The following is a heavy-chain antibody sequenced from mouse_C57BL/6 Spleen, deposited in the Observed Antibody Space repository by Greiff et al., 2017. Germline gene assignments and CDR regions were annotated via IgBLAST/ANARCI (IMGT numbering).Heavy chain of an antibody. J-gene: IGHJ2*01. V-gene: IGHV5-16*01. CDR3: ARVVWGYFDY. D-gene: IGHD2-10*02. CDR1: GFTFSDYY. Sequence: DVQLVESEGGLVQPGSSMKLSCTASGFTFSDYYMAWVRQVPEKGLEWVANINYDGSSTYYLDSLKSRFIISRDNAKNILYLQMSSLKSEDTATYYCARVVWGYFDYWGQGTTLTVSS. CDR2: INYDGSST.